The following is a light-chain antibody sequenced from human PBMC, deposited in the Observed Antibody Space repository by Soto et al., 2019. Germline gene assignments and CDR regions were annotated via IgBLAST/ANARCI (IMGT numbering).Light chain of an antibody. Sequence: EIVMTQSPATLSVSPGERATLSCRASQSVGSNLAWYQQKPDQAPRLLIYGASLRATGVPARFSGSGSGTEFTLTISSLQSEDFAVYYCQQYNNWPPLTFGGGTTVEIK. J-gene: IGKJ4*01. CDR3: QQYNNWPPLT. CDR1: QSVGSN. CDR2: GAS. V-gene: IGKV3-15*01.